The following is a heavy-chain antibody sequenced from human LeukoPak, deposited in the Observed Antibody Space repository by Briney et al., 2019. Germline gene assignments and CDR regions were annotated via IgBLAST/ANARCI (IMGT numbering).Heavy chain of an antibody. CDR2: ITSSGSYI. CDR3: ARFVSLHY. D-gene: IGHD5/OR15-5a*01. CDR1: AFSFSNYN. Sequence: PGGSLRLSCAASAFSFSNYNMNWVRQAPGKGLEWVSSITSSGSYIYYADSVKGRFTISRDNAKNSLYLQLNSLRAEDTAVYYCARFVSLHYWGQGTLVTVSS. J-gene: IGHJ4*02. V-gene: IGHV3-21*01.